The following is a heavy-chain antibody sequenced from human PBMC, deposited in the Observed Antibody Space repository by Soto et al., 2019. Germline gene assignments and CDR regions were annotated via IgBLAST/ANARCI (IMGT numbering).Heavy chain of an antibody. V-gene: IGHV4-39*01. CDR3: ARHMLRFGELLHG. CDR1: GGSISSSSYY. D-gene: IGHD3-10*01. J-gene: IGHJ4*02. CDR2: IYYSGST. Sequence: PSETLSLTCTVSGGSISSSSYYWGWIRQPPGKGLEWIGSIYYSGSTYYNPSLKSRVTISVDTSKNQFSLKLSSVTAADTAVYYGARHMLRFGELLHGWGQGTLVPVAS.